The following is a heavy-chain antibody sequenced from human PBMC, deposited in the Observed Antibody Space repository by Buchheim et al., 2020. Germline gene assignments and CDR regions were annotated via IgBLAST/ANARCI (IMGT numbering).Heavy chain of an antibody. D-gene: IGHD2-15*01. CDR2: IYHTGDT. J-gene: IGHJ4*02. CDR1: GDSISSSRW. V-gene: IGHV4-4*02. Sequence: VQLQESGPRLVKPSGTLSLTCAVSGDSISSSRWWTWVRQPPGKGLEWIGEIYHTGDTNYNASLGGRVTISIEKPRKQFSLGLTSVTHTDTAVYYWGDPPAAAWGQGTL. CDR3: GDPPAAA.